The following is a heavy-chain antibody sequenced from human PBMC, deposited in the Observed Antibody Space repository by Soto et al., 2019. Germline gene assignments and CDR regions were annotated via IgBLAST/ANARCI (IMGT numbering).Heavy chain of an antibody. D-gene: IGHD2-21*02. J-gene: IGHJ4*02. CDR2: ISYDGSNK. CDR3: TSSSVSDIVVGTAASELDY. Sequence: QVQLVESGGGVVQPGRSLRLSCAASGFTFKSNAMHWVRQAPGKGLEWVAVISYDGSNKHYTDSVKGRFTISRDNSKNKLYLQMTGLRPEDTAEYYCTSSSVSDIVVGTAASELDYWGQGTLVTVSS. CDR1: GFTFKSNA. V-gene: IGHV3-30*04.